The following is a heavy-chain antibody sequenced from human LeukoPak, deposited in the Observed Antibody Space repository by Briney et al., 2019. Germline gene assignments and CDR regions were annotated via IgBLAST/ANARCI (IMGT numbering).Heavy chain of an antibody. D-gene: IGHD3-22*01. CDR3: AGTHYDSSGYYYDY. J-gene: IGHJ4*02. V-gene: IGHV3-11*01. CDR2: ISSSGSTI. Sequence: GSLRLSCAASGFTFSDYYMSWIRQAPGKGLEWVSYISSSGSTIYYADSVKGRFTISRDNAKNSLYLQMNSLRAEDTAVYYCAGTHYDSSGYYYDYWGQGTLVTVSS. CDR1: GFTFSDYY.